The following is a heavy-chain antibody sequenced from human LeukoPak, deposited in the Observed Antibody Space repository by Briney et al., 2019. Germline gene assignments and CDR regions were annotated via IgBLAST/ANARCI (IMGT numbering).Heavy chain of an antibody. J-gene: IGHJ4*02. D-gene: IGHD6-19*01. V-gene: IGHV3-48*03. CDR3: ARESIAVAGAPFDY. Sequence: GGSLRLSCAASGFTFSSYEMNWVRQAPGKGLEWVSYISSGSSIYDADSVKGRFTISRDNAKNSLYLQMNSLRAEDTAVYYCARESIAVAGAPFDYWGQGTLVTVSS. CDR2: ISSGSSI. CDR1: GFTFSSYE.